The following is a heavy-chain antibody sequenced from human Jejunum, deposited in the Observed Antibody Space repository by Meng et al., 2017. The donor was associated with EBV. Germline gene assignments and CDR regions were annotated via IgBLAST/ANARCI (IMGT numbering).Heavy chain of an antibody. V-gene: IGHV3-30*14. CDR1: GFTFSSFA. J-gene: IGHJ4*02. D-gene: IGHD1-26*01. CDR3: GRESNNGGSYYAH. Sequence: QGKVVESGGGLVQSVMSLRLSCAASGFTFSSFAMPWVRKAPGKGLEWVAVISNDGNFEHYADSVKGRFTISRDDSKNTGYLQMSSLRGEDTAVYYCGRESNNGGSYYAHWGQGTLVTGSS. CDR2: ISNDGNFE.